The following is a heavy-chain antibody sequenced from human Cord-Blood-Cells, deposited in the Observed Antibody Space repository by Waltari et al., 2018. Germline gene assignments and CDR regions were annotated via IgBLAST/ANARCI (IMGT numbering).Heavy chain of an antibody. D-gene: IGHD6-6*01. Sequence: VQLVPSGAEVQKPVFSVRLSCKDSRGPVCSYAISWVRPAPGQGLEWMGGIIPIFGTANYAQKFQGRVTITADESTSTAYMELSSLRSEDTAVYYCARGEYSSSSPYFEDYWGQGTLVTVSS. CDR3: ARGEYSSSSPYFEDY. CDR2: IIPIFGTA. V-gene: IGHV1-69*01. J-gene: IGHJ4*02. CDR1: RGPVCSYA.